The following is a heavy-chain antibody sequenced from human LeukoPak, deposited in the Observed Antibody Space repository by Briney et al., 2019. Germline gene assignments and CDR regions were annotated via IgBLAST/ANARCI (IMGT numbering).Heavy chain of an antibody. CDR1: GYTFTGYW. CDR2: INPNSGGT. D-gene: IGHD1-26*01. J-gene: IGHJ3*02. CDR3: ARFLSGSHDAFDI. Sequence: ASVKVSCKASGYTFTGYWHWVRQAPGQGLEWMGRINPNSGGTDYAQKFQGRVTMTRDTSISTAYMELGSLRSDDTAVYYCARFLSGSHDAFDIWGQGTMVTVSS. V-gene: IGHV1-2*06.